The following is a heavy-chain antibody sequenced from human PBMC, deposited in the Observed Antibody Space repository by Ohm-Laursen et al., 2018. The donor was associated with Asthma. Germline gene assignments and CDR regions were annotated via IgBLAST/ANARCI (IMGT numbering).Heavy chain of an antibody. D-gene: IGHD3-3*01. CDR1: GFTFSSYG. CDR3: AKDLNVLRFLEWLLWPPYYYYGMDV. J-gene: IGHJ6*02. Sequence: SLRLSCAASGFTFSSYGMHWVRQAPGKGLEWVAVISYDGSNKYYADSVKGRFTISRDNSKNTLYLQMNSLRAEDTAVYYCAKDLNVLRFLEWLLWPPYYYYGMDVWGQGTTVTVSS. CDR2: ISYDGSNK. V-gene: IGHV3-30*18.